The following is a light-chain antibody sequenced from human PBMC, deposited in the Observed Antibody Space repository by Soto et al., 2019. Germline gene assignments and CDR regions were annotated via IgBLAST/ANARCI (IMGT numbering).Light chain of an antibody. CDR2: EAS. V-gene: IGKV3-11*01. CDR3: QQRSNWPRGT. Sequence: EIVMTQSPATLSVSPGEGATLSCRASQSISRNLAWYQQKPGQAPRLLISEASTRATGVPARFSGSGSGTDFTLTISSLEPEDFAVYYCQQRSNWPRGTFGQGTKVDIK. CDR1: QSISRN. J-gene: IGKJ1*01.